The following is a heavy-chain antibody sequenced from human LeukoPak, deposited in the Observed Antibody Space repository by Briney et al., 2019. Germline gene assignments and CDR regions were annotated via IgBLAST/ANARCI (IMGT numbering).Heavy chain of an antibody. V-gene: IGHV3-7*03. Sequence: GGSLRLSCAASGFSFSSFWLSWVRQAPEKGLEWVANIKEDGSEKYYVDSVKGRFTISRDNAKKSLYLQMSSLRAEDTAVYYCARDGSGSYYYYYGMDVWGQGTTVTVSS. J-gene: IGHJ6*02. CDR1: GFSFSSFW. CDR2: IKEDGSEK. D-gene: IGHD3-10*01. CDR3: ARDGSGSYYYYYGMDV.